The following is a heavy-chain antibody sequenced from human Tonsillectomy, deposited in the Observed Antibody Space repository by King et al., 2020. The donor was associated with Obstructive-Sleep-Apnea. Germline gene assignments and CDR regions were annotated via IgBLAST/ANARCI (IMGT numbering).Heavy chain of an antibody. J-gene: IGHJ5*02. D-gene: IGHD2-2*01. CDR2: ISSGSSYI. CDR1: GFTFSSYS. CDR3: ARAFNGYCSNSSCYAYNWFDP. Sequence: VQLVESGGGLVKPGGSLRLSCAASGFTFSSYSMNWVRQAPGKGLEWVSSISSGSSYIYYADSVKGRFTISRDNAKNSLYLQMNSLRAEDTAVYYCARAFNGYCSNSSCYAYNWFDPWGQGTLVTVSS. V-gene: IGHV3-21*01.